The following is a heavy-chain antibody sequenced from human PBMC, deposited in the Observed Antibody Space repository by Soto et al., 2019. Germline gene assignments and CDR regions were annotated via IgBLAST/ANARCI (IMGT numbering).Heavy chain of an antibody. CDR1: GGSISSYY. V-gene: IGHV4-59*01. CDR3: ARDPGGGAPFDY. Sequence: XATLSLTCTVSGGSISSYYWSWIRQPPGKGLEWIGYIYYSGSTNYNPSLKSRVTISVDTSKNQFSLKLSSVTAADTAVYYCARDPGGGAPFDYWGQGTLVTVSS. CDR2: IYYSGST. J-gene: IGHJ4*02. D-gene: IGHD2-15*01.